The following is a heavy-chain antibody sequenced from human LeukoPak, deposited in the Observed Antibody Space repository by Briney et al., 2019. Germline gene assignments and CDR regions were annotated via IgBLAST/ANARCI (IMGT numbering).Heavy chain of an antibody. D-gene: IGHD6-19*01. CDR3: ARVEYSSGWYPGYDY. CDR1: GGSFSGYY. V-gene: IGHV4-34*01. Sequence: SETLSLTCAVYGGSFSGYYWSWIRQPPGKGLEWIGEINHSGSTNYNPPLKSRVTISVDTFKNQFSLKLSSVTAADTAVYYCARVEYSSGWYPGYDYWGQGTLVTVSS. CDR2: INHSGST. J-gene: IGHJ4*02.